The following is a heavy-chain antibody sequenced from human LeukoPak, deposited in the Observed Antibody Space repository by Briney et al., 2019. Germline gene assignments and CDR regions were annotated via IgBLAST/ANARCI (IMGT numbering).Heavy chain of an antibody. CDR2: ISSSSSYI. V-gene: IGHV3-21*01. D-gene: IGHD4-17*01. Sequence: PGGSLRLSCAASGFTFSSYSMNWVRQAPGKGLEWVSSISSSSSYIYYADSVKGRFTISRDNAKNSLYLQMNSLRAEDTAVYYCARDRLPPYGDYLLDFDYWGQGTLVTVSS. CDR3: ARDRLPPYGDYLLDFDY. J-gene: IGHJ4*02. CDR1: GFTFSSYS.